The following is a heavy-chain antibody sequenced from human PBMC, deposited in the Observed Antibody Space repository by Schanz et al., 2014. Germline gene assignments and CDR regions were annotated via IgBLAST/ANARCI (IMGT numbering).Heavy chain of an antibody. J-gene: IGHJ4*02. V-gene: IGHV3-7*01. CDR3: ASPFIVGAMATDY. D-gene: IGHD1-26*01. Sequence: EEQLVESGGGLVQPGGSLRLSCAASGFTFSSNWMSWVRQAPGKGLEWVANIKEDGSEKYYVDSVKGRFTISRDNAKNSLYLQMNSLRAEDTAVYYCASPFIVGAMATDYWGQGTLVTVSS. CDR1: GFTFSSNW. CDR2: IKEDGSEK.